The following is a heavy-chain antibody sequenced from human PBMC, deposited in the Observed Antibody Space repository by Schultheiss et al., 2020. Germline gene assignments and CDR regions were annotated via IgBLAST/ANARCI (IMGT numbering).Heavy chain of an antibody. CDR1: GGSISSYY. V-gene: IGHV4-59*01. J-gene: IGHJ6*02. Sequence: SETLSLTCTVSGGSISSYYWSWIRQPPGKGLEWIGYIYYRGSTNYNPSLKSRVTISVDTSKNQFSLKLSSVTAADTAVYYCARDRIITGGWYGRDVWGQGTTVTVSS. CDR3: ARDRIITGGWYGRDV. D-gene: IGHD7-27*01. CDR2: IYYRGST.